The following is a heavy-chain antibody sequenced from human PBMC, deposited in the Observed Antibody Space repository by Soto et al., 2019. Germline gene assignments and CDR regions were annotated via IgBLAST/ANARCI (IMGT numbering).Heavy chain of an antibody. V-gene: IGHV1-18*01. CDR3: ASLSSGAAAGRYYYYGMDV. CDR2: NSAYNGNT. CDR1: GYTFTSYG. D-gene: IGHD6-13*01. J-gene: IGHJ6*02. Sequence: QVQLVQSGAEVKKPGASVKVSCKASGYTFTSYGISWVRQAPGQGLEWMGWNSAYNGNTNYAQKPQGRVTMPTDTAQRTAYMGLRSVRSDDTPVYYCASLSSGAAAGRYYYYGMDVWGQGTTVTVSS.